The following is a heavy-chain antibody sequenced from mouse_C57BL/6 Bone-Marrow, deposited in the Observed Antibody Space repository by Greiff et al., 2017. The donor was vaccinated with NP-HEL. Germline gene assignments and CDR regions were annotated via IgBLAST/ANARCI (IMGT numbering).Heavy chain of an antibody. J-gene: IGHJ3*01. CDR3: ARLGYGFAY. V-gene: IGHV1-69*01. CDR1: GYTFTSYW. D-gene: IGHD4-1*01. CDR2: IDPSDSYT. Sequence: QVQLQPGAELVMPGASVKLSCKASGYTFTSYWMHWVKQRPGQGLEWIGEIDPSDSYTNYSQKFKGKSTLTVDKSSSTAYMQLSSLTSEDSAVYYCARLGYGFAYWGQGTLVTVSA.